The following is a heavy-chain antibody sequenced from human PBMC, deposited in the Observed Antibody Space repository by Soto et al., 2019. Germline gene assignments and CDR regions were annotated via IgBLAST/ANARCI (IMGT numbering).Heavy chain of an antibody. Sequence: GGSLRLSCAASGFTVSGNYLSWVRQAPGKGLEWVSVIYGGGSTYYADSVKGLFTISRDNSKNTLYLQMNSLTAEDTAVYDCARDGSKLSVAGLFGGMDXWGQVTTVTVS. CDR1: GFTVSGNY. J-gene: IGHJ6*02. CDR3: ARDGSKLSVAGLFGGMDX. V-gene: IGHV3-53*01. D-gene: IGHD6-19*01. CDR2: IYGGGST.